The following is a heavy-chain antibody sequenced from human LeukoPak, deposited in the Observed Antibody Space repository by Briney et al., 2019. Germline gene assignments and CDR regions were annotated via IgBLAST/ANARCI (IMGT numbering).Heavy chain of an antibody. CDR1: GYTFTGYY. V-gene: IGHV1-2*02. CDR3: ARAEVLRYFDWLLPHYYYYMDV. Sequence: GASVKVSCKASGYTFTGYYMHWVRQAPGQGLEWMGWINPHSGGTNYAQKFQGRVTMTRDTSISTAYMELSRLRSDDTAVYYCARAEVLRYFDWLLPHYYYYMDVWGKGTTVTISS. J-gene: IGHJ6*03. D-gene: IGHD3-9*01. CDR2: INPHSGGT.